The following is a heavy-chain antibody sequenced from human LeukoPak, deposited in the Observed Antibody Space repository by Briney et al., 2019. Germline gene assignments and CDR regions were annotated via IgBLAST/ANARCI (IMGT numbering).Heavy chain of an antibody. Sequence: SETLSLTCTVSGASISSYYWSWIRQPAGKGLEWIGRIYVSGSSVYNPSLKSRVTISVDTSKNQLSLRLKSVTAADTAVYYCARGDVDTPPFDYLGQGTLVTVSS. V-gene: IGHV4-4*07. D-gene: IGHD5-18*01. CDR2: IYVSGSS. CDR1: GASISSYY. CDR3: ARGDVDTPPFDY. J-gene: IGHJ4*02.